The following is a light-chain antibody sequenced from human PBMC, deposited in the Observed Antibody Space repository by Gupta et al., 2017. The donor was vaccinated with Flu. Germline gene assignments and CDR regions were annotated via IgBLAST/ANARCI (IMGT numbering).Light chain of an antibody. CDR3: QQRSTRGT. CDR1: QSLATF. V-gene: IGKV3-11*01. CDR2: DAS. Sequence: EVFLTQSPATLSLSPGERATLSCRASQSLATFLAWYQHKPGQAPRLLIYDASTRVPGIPDRFSGSGSGTDFTLTSSSLEPEDSGVYYWQQRSTRGTFGGGTKVEIK. J-gene: IGKJ4*01.